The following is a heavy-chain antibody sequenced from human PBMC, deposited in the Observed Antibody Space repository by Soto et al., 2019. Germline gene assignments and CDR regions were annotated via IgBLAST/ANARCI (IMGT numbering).Heavy chain of an antibody. CDR3: AHSVVAGLGYYFDY. CDR1: GFSLSSTRVA. Sequence: QITLKESGPPLVKPTQTLTLTCTFSGFSLSSTRVAVGWIRQPPGKALEWLALIYWDDDKRYSPFLKSRLTITKDTSKNQVFLTMTNMEPVDTATYYCAHSVVAGLGYYFDYWGQGTLVTVSS. J-gene: IGHJ4*02. V-gene: IGHV2-5*02. CDR2: IYWDDDK. D-gene: IGHD6-19*01.